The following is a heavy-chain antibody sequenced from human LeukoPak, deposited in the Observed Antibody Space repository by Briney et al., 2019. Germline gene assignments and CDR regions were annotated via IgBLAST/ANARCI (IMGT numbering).Heavy chain of an antibody. V-gene: IGHV3-30*03. CDR1: GFTFSSYG. Sequence: PGRSLRLSCAASGFTFSSYGMHWVRQAPGKGLEWVAVISYDGSNKYYADSVKGRFTISRDNSKNTLYLQMNSLRAEDTAVYYCARRKGYCSSTSCYTLDYWGQGTLVTVS. CDR2: ISYDGSNK. D-gene: IGHD2-2*02. J-gene: IGHJ4*02. CDR3: ARRKGYCSSTSCYTLDY.